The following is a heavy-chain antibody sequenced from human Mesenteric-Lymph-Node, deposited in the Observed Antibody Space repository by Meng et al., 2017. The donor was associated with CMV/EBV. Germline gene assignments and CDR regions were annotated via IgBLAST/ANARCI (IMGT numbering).Heavy chain of an antibody. D-gene: IGHD2-2*02. V-gene: IGHV3-33*06. CDR2: IWYDGSNK. CDR1: GFTFSDYA. Sequence: GGSLRLSCAASGFTFSDYAMSWVRQAPGKGLEWVAVIWYDGSNKYYADSVKGRFTISRDNSKNTLYLQMNSLRAEDTAVYYCAKDLDTYRYTPSSPFDYWGQGTLVTVSS. J-gene: IGHJ4*02. CDR3: AKDLDTYRYTPSSPFDY.